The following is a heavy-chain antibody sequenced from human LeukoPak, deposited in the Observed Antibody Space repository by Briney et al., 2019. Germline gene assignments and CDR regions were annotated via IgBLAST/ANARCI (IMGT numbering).Heavy chain of an antibody. J-gene: IGHJ5*02. CDR2: IDPNTGGT. CDR1: GYTFTGYL. V-gene: IGHV1-2*02. D-gene: IGHD1-1*01. CDR3: AREVQGFAT. Sequence: ASVKVSCKASGYTFTGYLIHWVRQAPGQGLEWMGWIDPNTGGTHYAQKFQDRVTVTSDTAISTAYMELNMLTSDDTAVYFCAREVQGFATWGQGTLVTVSS.